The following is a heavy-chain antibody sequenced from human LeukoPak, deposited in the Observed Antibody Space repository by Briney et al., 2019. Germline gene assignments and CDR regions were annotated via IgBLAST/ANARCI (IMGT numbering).Heavy chain of an antibody. CDR2: ISGRGDST. D-gene: IGHD3-22*01. CDR1: GFTFRGYA. Sequence: GGSLGLSCAASGFTFRGYAMSWVRQAPGKGLEWVAAISGRGDSTYYPDSVKGQFTIFRDNSKNTLYLQMNSLRAEDTAVYYCAKEFDSSGYFDDWGQGTLVTVSS. J-gene: IGHJ4*02. V-gene: IGHV3-23*01. CDR3: AKEFDSSGYFDD.